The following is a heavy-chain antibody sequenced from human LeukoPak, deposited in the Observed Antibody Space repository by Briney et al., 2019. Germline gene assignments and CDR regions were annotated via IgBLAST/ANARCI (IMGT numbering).Heavy chain of an antibody. CDR3: ARYSDYVWGSYRSIDAFDI. D-gene: IGHD3-16*02. CDR1: GGSFSGYY. Sequence: SETLSLTCAVYGGSFSGYYWSWIRQPPGKGLEWIGEINHSGSTNYNPSLKSRVTISVDTSKNQFSLKLSSVTAADTAVYYCARYSDYVWGSYRSIDAFDIWGQGTMVTVSS. CDR2: INHSGST. V-gene: IGHV4-34*01. J-gene: IGHJ3*02.